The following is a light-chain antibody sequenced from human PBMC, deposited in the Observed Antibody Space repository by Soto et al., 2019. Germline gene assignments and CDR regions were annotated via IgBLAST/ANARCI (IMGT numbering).Light chain of an antibody. V-gene: IGKV1-39*01. J-gene: IGKJ4*01. CDR3: QQYNNWPLT. Sequence: DIQMTQSPSSLSASVGDRVTITCRASQSISSYLNWYQQKPGKAPKLLIYAASSLQSGVPSRFSGSGSGTDFTLTISSLQSEDFALYYCQQYNNWPLTFGGGTTVDIK. CDR2: AAS. CDR1: QSISSY.